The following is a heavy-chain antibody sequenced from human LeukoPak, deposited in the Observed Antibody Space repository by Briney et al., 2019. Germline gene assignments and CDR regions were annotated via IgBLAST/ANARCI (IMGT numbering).Heavy chain of an antibody. Sequence: TSETLSLTCTVSGGSIGNYYWSWIRQTPGKGLEWIGYVYYTGSTNCNPSLQSRVRLSVDTSRNQFSLKLNSLTAADTAVYYCARHTGGSVRGCFDPWGQGTLVTVSS. CDR3: ARHTGGSVRGCFDP. CDR2: VYYTGST. CDR1: GGSIGNYY. V-gene: IGHV4-59*01. J-gene: IGHJ5*02. D-gene: IGHD2-8*02.